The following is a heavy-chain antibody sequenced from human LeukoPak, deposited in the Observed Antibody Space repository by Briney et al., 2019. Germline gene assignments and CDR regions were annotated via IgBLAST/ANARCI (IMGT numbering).Heavy chain of an antibody. D-gene: IGHD5-18*01. Sequence: GASVKVSCKASGYTFTSYGISWVRQAPGQGLEWMGWISAYNGNTNYAQKLQGRVTMTTDTSTSTAYMELRSLRSEDTAVYYCARDPEMDSYGSGSWFDPWGQGTLVTVSS. CDR3: ARDPEMDSYGSGSWFDP. J-gene: IGHJ5*02. CDR2: ISAYNGNT. V-gene: IGHV1-18*01. CDR1: GYTFTSYG.